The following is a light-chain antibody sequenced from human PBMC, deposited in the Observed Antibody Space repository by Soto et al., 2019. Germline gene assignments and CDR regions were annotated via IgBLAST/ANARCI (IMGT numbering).Light chain of an antibody. CDR3: HQYGDSLWT. CDR2: GAS. CDR1: QSVTSTY. Sequence: EIVLTQSPGTLSLSPGERATLSCRASQSVTSTYLAWFQQKPGQAPRLRIYGASSKATGIPERFSGSGSGTDFTLTNSRLEPEDFAVYYCHQYGDSLWTFGQGTKVELQ. J-gene: IGKJ1*01. V-gene: IGKV3-20*01.